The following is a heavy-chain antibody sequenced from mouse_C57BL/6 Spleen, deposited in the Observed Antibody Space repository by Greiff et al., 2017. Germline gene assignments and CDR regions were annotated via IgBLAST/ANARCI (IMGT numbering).Heavy chain of an antibody. D-gene: IGHD2-14*01. Sequence: EVKLMESGGGLVKPGGSLKLSCAASGFTFSDYGMHWVRQAPEKGLEWVAYISSGSSTIYYADTVQGRFTISRDNAKNTLFLQMTSLRSEDTAMYYCARESTTSYWYVDVWGTGTTVTVSS. V-gene: IGHV5-17*01. J-gene: IGHJ1*03. CDR3: ARESTTSYWYVDV. CDR2: ISSGSSTI. CDR1: GFTFSDYG.